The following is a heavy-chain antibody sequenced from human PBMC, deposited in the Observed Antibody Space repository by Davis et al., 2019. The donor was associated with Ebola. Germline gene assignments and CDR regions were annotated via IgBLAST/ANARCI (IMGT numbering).Heavy chain of an antibody. D-gene: IGHD5-12*01. J-gene: IGHJ4*02. CDR3: FWGHRDYDFAY. Sequence: GESLKISCAASGFTFSRYAMHWVRQAPGKGLEWVAVISYDGSNKYYADSVKGRFTISRDNSKNTVYLEMNSLRADDTAVYYCFWGHRDYDFAYWGQGTLVTVSS. CDR1: GFTFSRYA. CDR2: ISYDGSNK. V-gene: IGHV3-30-3*01.